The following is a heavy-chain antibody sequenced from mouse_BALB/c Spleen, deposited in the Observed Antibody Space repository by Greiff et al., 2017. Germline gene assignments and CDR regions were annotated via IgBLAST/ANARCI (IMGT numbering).Heavy chain of an antibody. Sequence: QVQLQQPGAELVKPGASVKMSCKASGYTFTSYWMHWVKQRPGQGLEWIGTIDPSDSYTSYNQKFKGKATLTVDTSSSTAYMQLSSLTSEDSAVYYCTRMGSGSMITTHAMDYWGQGTSVTVSA. D-gene: IGHD2-4*01. J-gene: IGHJ4*01. CDR1: GYTFTSYW. V-gene: IGHV1S127*01. CDR3: TRMGSGSMITTHAMDY. CDR2: IDPSDSYT.